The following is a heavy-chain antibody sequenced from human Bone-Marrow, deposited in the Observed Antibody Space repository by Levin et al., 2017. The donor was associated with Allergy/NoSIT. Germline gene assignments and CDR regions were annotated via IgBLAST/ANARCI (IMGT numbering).Heavy chain of an antibody. V-gene: IGHV3-11*01. Sequence: GESLKISCAASGFTFKDDYMSWIRQAPGKGLEWISYISSSSATKYYSDSVKGRFTISRDNAKNSLYLQMNSLRAEDTAVYYCARETCSASRCEYYYYYYYGLDVWGQGTTVTVSS. CDR1: GFTFKDDY. D-gene: IGHD3-16*01. CDR2: ISSSSATK. J-gene: IGHJ6*02. CDR3: ARETCSASRCEYYYYYYYGLDV.